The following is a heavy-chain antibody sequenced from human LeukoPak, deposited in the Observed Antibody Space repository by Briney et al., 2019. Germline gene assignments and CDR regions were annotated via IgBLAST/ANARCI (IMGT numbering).Heavy chain of an antibody. V-gene: IGHV4-59*01. J-gene: IGHJ6*03. D-gene: IGHD5-24*01. Sequence: KPSETLSLTCSVSGVSISSYYWSWIRQPPGKGLEWIGYIYYSGSTNYNPSLKSRVTISVDTSKNQFSLKLSSVTAADTAVYYCARARDGYALYYYYYYMDVWGKGTTVTISS. CDR3: ARARDGYALYYYYYYMDV. CDR1: GVSISSYY. CDR2: IYYSGST.